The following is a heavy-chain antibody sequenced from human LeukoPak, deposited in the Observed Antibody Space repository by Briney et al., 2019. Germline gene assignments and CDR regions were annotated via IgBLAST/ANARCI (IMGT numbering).Heavy chain of an antibody. D-gene: IGHD3-22*01. CDR3: AREKIGYYDGSGRGWFDP. CDR2: IYTSGST. CDR1: GGSISNYY. J-gene: IGHJ5*02. Sequence: SETLSLTCTVSGGSISNYYWSWIRQPAGKGLEWFGLIYTSGSTNYNPSLKSRVTISVDTSKNQFSLKLSSVTAADTAVYYCAREKIGYYDGSGRGWFDPWGQGTLVTVSS. V-gene: IGHV4-4*07.